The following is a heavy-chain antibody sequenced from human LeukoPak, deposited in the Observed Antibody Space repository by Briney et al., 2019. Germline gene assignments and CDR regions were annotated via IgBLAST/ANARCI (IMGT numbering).Heavy chain of an antibody. Sequence: GGSLRLSCAASGFTFSSYSMNWVRQAPGKGLEWVSSISSSGSYISYADSVKGRFTISRDNAKNSLYLQMNSLRAEDTAVYYCARDIREWFGERWAFDDYWGQGTLVTVSS. J-gene: IGHJ4*02. D-gene: IGHD3-10*01. CDR1: GFTFSSYS. CDR3: ARDIREWFGERWAFDDY. CDR2: ISSSGSYI. V-gene: IGHV3-21*01.